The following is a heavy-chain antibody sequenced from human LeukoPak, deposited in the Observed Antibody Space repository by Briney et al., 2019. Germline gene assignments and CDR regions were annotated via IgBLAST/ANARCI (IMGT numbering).Heavy chain of an antibody. Sequence: PGRSLRLSCAASGFTFDDYAMHWVRQAPGKGLEWVSGISWNSGSIGYADSVKGRFTISRDNAKNSLYLQMNSLRAEDTAVYYCARGSPHYGSGVSFDYWGQGTLVTVSS. D-gene: IGHD3-10*01. J-gene: IGHJ4*02. V-gene: IGHV3-9*01. CDR3: ARGSPHYGSGVSFDY. CDR1: GFTFDDYA. CDR2: ISWNSGSI.